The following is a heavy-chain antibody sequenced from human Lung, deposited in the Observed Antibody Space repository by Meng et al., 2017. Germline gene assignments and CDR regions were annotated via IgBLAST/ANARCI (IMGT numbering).Heavy chain of an antibody. CDR3: ARVNFGASGGGWFDP. D-gene: IGHD4-17*01. J-gene: IGHJ5*02. CDR1: GGSISSYY. Sequence: QVQLQESGPGLVKPSETLSLTCPVSGGSISSYYWSWIRQPPGKGLDYIGHISYSGNTNYNPSLQNRVTISLDTSKNHFSLKLTSLTAADTAVYYCARVNFGASGGGWFDPWGQGTLVTVSS. V-gene: IGHV4-59*01. CDR2: ISYSGNT.